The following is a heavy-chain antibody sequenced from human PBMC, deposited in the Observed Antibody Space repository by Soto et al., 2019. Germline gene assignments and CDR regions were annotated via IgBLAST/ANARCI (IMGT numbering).Heavy chain of an antibody. J-gene: IGHJ4*02. CDR3: TATPKYCTIGACAEFYY. CDR1: GYTFSELS. D-gene: IGHD2-8*01. Sequence: QVQLGQSGAEVKKPGASVKVSCKVSGYTFSELSIHWVRQAPGKGLEWMGGFNPEDAGTIYTQKLQGRVTMTEDTSTDTAYMELSSLISEDTAMYYCTATPKYCTIGACAEFYYWGQGTLVTVSS. CDR2: FNPEDAGT. V-gene: IGHV1-24*01.